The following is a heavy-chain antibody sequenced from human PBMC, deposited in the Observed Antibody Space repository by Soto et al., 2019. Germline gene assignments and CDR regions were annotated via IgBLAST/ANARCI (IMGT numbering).Heavy chain of an antibody. CDR3: ARLVVVSPVANA. Sequence: KPSETLSLTCTVSGGSINTNNYYWGWVRQPPGKGLEWIGSVFYNGTTYYSPSLKSRVTISLATSRTQFSLRLESVTAADTAVYYCARLVVVSPVANAWGQGTLVTVSS. CDR2: VFYNGTT. D-gene: IGHD2-15*01. CDR1: GGSINTNNYY. J-gene: IGHJ5*02. V-gene: IGHV4-39*01.